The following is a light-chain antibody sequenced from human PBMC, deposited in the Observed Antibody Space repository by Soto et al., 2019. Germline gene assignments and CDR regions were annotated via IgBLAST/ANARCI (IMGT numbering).Light chain of an antibody. V-gene: IGLV2-14*01. CDR1: SSDVGGYNY. Sequence: QSVLTQPAGVSGSPGQSITISCTGTSSDVGGYNYVSWYQQHPGKAPKLMIYEVSNRPSGVSNRFSGSKSGNTASLTISGLQAEDEADYYCSSYTSSSTPYVFGTGTNVTVL. CDR2: EVS. J-gene: IGLJ1*01. CDR3: SSYTSSSTPYV.